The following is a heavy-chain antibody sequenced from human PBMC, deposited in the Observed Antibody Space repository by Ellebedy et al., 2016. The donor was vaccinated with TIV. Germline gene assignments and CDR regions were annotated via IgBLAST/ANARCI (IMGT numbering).Heavy chain of an antibody. V-gene: IGHV1-3*01. CDR3: ARLQYYYDSSEWNWFDP. CDR2: IDVGNGNT. J-gene: IGHJ5*02. Sequence: ASVKVSCKVSGYSLTDLSMHWVRQAPGQRLEWMGWIDVGNGNTKYSQKFQGRVTITRDTSASTAYMELSSLRSEDTAVYYCARLQYYYDSSEWNWFDPWGQGTLVTVSS. D-gene: IGHD3-22*01. CDR1: GYSLTDLS.